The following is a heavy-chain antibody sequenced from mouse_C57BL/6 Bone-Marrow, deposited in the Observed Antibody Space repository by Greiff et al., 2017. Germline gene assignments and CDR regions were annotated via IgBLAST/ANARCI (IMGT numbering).Heavy chain of an antibody. D-gene: IGHD2-4*01. J-gene: IGHJ4*01. CDR3: ALIYYDYDGYAMDD. CDR2: ISSGSSTI. CDR1: GFTFSDYG. V-gene: IGHV5-17*01. Sequence: DVQLVESGGGLVKPGGSLKLSCAASGFTFSDYGMHWVRQAPEKGLEWVAYISSGSSTIYYADTVKGRFTISRDNARNTLFLQMTSLRSEDTAMYYCALIYYDYDGYAMDDWGQGTSVTVSS.